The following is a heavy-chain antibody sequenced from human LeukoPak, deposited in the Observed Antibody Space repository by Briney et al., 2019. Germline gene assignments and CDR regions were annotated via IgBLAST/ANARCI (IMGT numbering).Heavy chain of an antibody. CDR1: GFSFSAYI. CDR2: ISSSSSTI. V-gene: IGHV3-48*02. CDR3: ARASETFVVVTAISFDY. J-gene: IGHJ4*02. D-gene: IGHD2-21*02. Sequence: GGSLRLSCAASGFSFSAYIMNWVRQAPGKGLEWVSYISSSSSTIYYADSVKGRFTISRDNAKNSLYLQMNSLRDEDTAVYYCARASETFVVVTAISFDYWGQGTLVTVSS.